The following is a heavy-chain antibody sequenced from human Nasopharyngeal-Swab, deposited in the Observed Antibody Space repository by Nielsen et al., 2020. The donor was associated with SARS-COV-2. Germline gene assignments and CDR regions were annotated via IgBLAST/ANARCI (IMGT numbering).Heavy chain of an antibody. J-gene: IGHJ4*02. V-gene: IGHV3-15*07. Sequence: GESLKISCAASGYTFSDAWMNWVRLAPGNGLEWVGLIKSKSAGGATEYAAPVKGRFSISRDESQNTLYLHMNSLKTEDTAMYYDLTDYYDNTGHGNYWGQGTLVTVSS. D-gene: IGHD3-22*01. CDR1: GYTFSDAW. CDR2: IKSKSAGGAT. CDR3: LTDYYDNTGHGNY.